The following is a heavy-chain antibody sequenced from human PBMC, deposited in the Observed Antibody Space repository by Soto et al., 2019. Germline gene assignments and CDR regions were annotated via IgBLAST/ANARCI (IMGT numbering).Heavy chain of an antibody. J-gene: IGHJ5*01. V-gene: IGHV1-2*02. CDR1: EYTFTGYY. Sequence: QVQLVQSGPEVKEPGASVKVSCKASEYTFTGYYMHWVRQAPGQCLEWMGWINPRSGVRNYAQKFQDRVTMTRDTYVSTASMELRRLRSDDTAVYYCARGEVCSGDMSCGWLVSWGQGTLVTVSS. D-gene: IGHD2-15*01. CDR2: INPRSGVR. CDR3: ARGEVCSGDMSCGWLVS.